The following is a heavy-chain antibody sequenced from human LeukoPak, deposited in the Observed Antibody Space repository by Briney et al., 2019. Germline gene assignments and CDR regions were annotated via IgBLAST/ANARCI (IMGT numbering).Heavy chain of an antibody. CDR2: ISWNSGSI. CDR1: GFTFDDYA. D-gene: IGHD3-10*01. Sequence: PGRSLRLSCAASGFTFDDYAMHWVRQAPGKGLEWVSGISWNSGSIGYADSVKGRFTISRDNAKNPLYLQMNSLRAEDTALYYCAKALGFGELYYYMDVWGKGTTVTVSS. J-gene: IGHJ6*03. CDR3: AKALGFGELYYYMDV. V-gene: IGHV3-9*01.